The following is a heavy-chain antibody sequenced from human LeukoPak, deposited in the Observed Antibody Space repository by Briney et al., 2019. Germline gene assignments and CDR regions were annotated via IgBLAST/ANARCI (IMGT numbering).Heavy chain of an antibody. J-gene: IGHJ5*02. Sequence: PGGSLRLSCAASGFTFSAYAMSWVRQAPGKGLEWVSYICGSCGGTNYLDSVKGRFTISRDNSKNTLYLQMNSLRADDTAVYYCAKSFGDYSSTWNTRNWFDPWGQGTLVTVSS. CDR3: AKSFGDYSSTWNTRNWFDP. D-gene: IGHD6-13*01. CDR1: GFTFSAYA. V-gene: IGHV3-23*01. CDR2: ICGSCGGT.